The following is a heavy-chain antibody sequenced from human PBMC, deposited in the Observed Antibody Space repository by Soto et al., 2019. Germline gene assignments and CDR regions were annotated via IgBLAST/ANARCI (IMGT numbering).Heavy chain of an antibody. CDR3: ARVGSSSWYNDYYYYGMDV. J-gene: IGHJ6*02. D-gene: IGHD6-13*01. CDR1: GYTFTSYY. CDR2: INPSGGST. V-gene: IGHV1-46*01. Sequence: EASVKVSCKASGYTFTSYYMHWVRQAPGQGLEWMGIINPSGGSTSYAQKFQGRVTMTRDTSTSTVYMELSSLRSEDTAVYYCARVGSSSWYNDYYYYGMDVWGQGTTVTVSS.